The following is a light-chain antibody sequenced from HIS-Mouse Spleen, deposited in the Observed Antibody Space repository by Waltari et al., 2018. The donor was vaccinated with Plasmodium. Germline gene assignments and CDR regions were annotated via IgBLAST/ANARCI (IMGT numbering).Light chain of an antibody. CDR1: QRVRSN. CDR2: GAS. Sequence: EIVMTQSPATLSVSQGERATISCRASQRVRSNLAWYQQKPGQAPRLLIYGASTRATGIPARFSGSGSGTEFTLTISSLQSEDFAVYYCQQYNNWSFTFGPGTKVDIK. J-gene: IGKJ3*01. V-gene: IGKV3-15*01. CDR3: QQYNNWSFT.